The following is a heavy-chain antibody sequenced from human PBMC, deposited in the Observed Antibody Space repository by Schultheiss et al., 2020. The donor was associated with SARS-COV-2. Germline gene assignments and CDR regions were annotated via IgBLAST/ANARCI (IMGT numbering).Heavy chain of an antibody. CDR3: VREACSGDCYYYHGMDV. Sequence: GSLRLSCTVSGGSVSSGSYYWSWIRQPPGKGLEWIGYIYYSGSTYYNPSLKSRVTISVDTSKNQFSLKLSSVTAADTAVYFCVREACSGDCYYYHGMDVWGQGTTVTVSS. V-gene: IGHV4-61*01. J-gene: IGHJ6*02. CDR2: IYYSGST. D-gene: IGHD2-15*01. CDR1: GGSVSSGSYY.